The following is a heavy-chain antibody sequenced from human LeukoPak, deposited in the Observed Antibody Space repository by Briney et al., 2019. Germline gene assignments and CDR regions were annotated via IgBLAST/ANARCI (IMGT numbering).Heavy chain of an antibody. Sequence: GGSLRLSCAASGFSFGSYWMSWVRQAPGKGLEWVANIKQEGSEKFYVDSVKGRFTISRDNAKNSLYLQMNSLRAEDTGIYYCARESRDGYNSYNWFDPWGQGTLVTVSS. CDR3: ARESRDGYNSYNWFDP. V-gene: IGHV3-7*01. CDR2: IKQEGSEK. D-gene: IGHD5-24*01. J-gene: IGHJ5*02. CDR1: GFSFGSYW.